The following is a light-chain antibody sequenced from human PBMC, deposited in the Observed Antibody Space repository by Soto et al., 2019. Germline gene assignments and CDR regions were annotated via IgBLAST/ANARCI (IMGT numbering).Light chain of an antibody. CDR1: SSDVGSYNY. V-gene: IGLV2-14*01. Sequence: QSALTQPASVSGSPGQSITISCTGTSSDVGSYNYVSWYQQHPGKVPKLMIYEVSNRPSGVSNRFSGSNSGNTASLTISGLPAEDEANYYCSSYTSISTRVFGGGTQLTVL. CDR3: SSYTSISTRV. CDR2: EVS. J-gene: IGLJ7*01.